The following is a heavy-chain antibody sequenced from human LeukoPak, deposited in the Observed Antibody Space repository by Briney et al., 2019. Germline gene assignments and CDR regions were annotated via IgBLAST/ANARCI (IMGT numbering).Heavy chain of an antibody. J-gene: IGHJ6*02. Sequence: APVKGSFKASGYTFTAYHINWVRQGPGQGLEWMGYISDRGTPKSAQKFQDRVTVTRDTSITTAYMELNRLKSDDSAVYYCARVHMGDYGMDVWGQGTTVTVSS. CDR1: GYTFTAYH. CDR3: ARVHMGDYGMDV. V-gene: IGHV1-2*02. CDR2: ISDRGTP.